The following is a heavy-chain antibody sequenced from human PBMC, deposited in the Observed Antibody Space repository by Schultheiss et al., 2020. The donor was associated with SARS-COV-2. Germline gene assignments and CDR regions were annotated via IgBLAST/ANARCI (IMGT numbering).Heavy chain of an antibody. CDR2: IYYSGST. J-gene: IGHJ3*02. D-gene: IGHD3-3*01. CDR3: ARHKNTIFGVVTLLRAFDI. Sequence: GSLRLSCAASGFTVSSNYMSWIRQAPGKGLEWIGSIYYSGSTYYNPSLKSRVTISVDTSKNQFSLKLSSVTAADTAVYYCARHKNTIFGVVTLLRAFDIWGQGTMVTVSS. CDR1: GFTVSSNY. V-gene: IGHV4-59*02.